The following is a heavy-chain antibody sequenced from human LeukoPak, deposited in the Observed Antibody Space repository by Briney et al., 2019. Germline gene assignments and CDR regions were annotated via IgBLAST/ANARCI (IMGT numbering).Heavy chain of an antibody. CDR2: IYTSGST. J-gene: IGHJ4*02. D-gene: IGHD2-2*01. V-gene: IGHV4-61*02. CDR1: GGSISSGSYY. Sequence: SETLSLTCTVSGGSISSGSYYWSWIRQPAGKGLEWIGRIYTSGSTNYNPSLKSRVTISEDTSKNQFSLKLSSVTAADTAVYYCARETRGYCSSTSCYGSRYYFDYWGQGTLVTVSS. CDR3: ARETRGYCSSTSCYGSRYYFDY.